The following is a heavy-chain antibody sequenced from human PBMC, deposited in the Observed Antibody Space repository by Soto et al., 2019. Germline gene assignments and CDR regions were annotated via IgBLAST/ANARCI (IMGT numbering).Heavy chain of an antibody. CDR1: GFTFSTYA. J-gene: IGHJ4*02. D-gene: IGHD3-10*01. CDR3: AKRAYYGSGSHHYFDH. CDR2: IGGNGVTT. Sequence: GSLRLSCAASGFTFSTYAMSWVRQAPGKGLEWVSLIGGNGVTTYYADSVKGRFTISRDNSKNTLYLQMNSLRVEDTAVYYCAKRAYYGSGSHHYFDHWGQGILVTVSS. V-gene: IGHV3-23*01.